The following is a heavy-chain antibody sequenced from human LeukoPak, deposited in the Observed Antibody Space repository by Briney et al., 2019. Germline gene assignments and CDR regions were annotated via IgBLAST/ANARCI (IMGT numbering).Heavy chain of an antibody. V-gene: IGHV4-61*03. D-gene: IGHD5-12*01. CDR1: GGSVSSGSHY. CDR3: ARTAIRNYNWFDP. CDR2: VYYSGST. J-gene: IGHJ5*02. Sequence: SETLSLTCPVSGGSVSSGSHYWSWIRQPPGKGLEWIGHVYYSGSTSYNPSLKGRVTISVDTSKNHFSLELHSVTAADTAVYYCARTAIRNYNWFDPWGQGTLVTVSS.